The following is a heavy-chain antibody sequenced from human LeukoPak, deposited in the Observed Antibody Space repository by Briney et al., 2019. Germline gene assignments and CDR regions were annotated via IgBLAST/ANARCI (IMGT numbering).Heavy chain of an antibody. CDR1: GGTFSSYA. D-gene: IGHD3-3*01. J-gene: IGHJ4*02. CDR2: IIPIFGTA. CDR3: AREKYYDFWSPPDY. Sequence: GASVKVSCKASGGTFSSYAISWVRQALGQGLEWMGRIIPIFGTANYAQKFQGRVTITTDESTSTAYMELSSLRSEDTAVYYCAREKYYDFWSPPDYWGQGTLVTVSS. V-gene: IGHV1-69*05.